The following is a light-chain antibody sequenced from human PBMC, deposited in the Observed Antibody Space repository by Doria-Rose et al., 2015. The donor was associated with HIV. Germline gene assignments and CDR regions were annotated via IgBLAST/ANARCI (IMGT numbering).Light chain of an antibody. CDR1: QSLLYTSKHY. CDR3: QQYYDTPS. J-gene: IGKJ3*01. CDR2: WVS. Sequence: TQSPESLGMSLGERATLNCKSNQSLLYTSKHYLAWYQQKPGQPPKLLIYWVSTRQSRVPARFSGSGSGTDFTLTISSLEAEDVAVYYCQQYYDTPSFGPGTTVDIK. V-gene: IGKV4-1*01.